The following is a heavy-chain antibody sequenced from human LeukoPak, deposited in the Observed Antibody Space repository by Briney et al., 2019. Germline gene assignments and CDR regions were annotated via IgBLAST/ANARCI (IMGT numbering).Heavy chain of an antibody. Sequence: GGSLRLSCAASGFTFSSYAMSWVRQAPGKGLEWVSAISGSGGSTYYADSVKGRFTISRDNSKNTLYLQMNSLGAEDTAVYYCAKDPLPYSSSWYKWFDPWGQGTLVTVSS. J-gene: IGHJ5*02. CDR1: GFTFSSYA. CDR2: ISGSGGST. V-gene: IGHV3-23*01. D-gene: IGHD6-13*01. CDR3: AKDPLPYSSSWYKWFDP.